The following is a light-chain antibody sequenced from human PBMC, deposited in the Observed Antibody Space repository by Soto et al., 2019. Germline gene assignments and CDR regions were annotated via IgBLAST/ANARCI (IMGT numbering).Light chain of an antibody. Sequence: QSALTQPASVSGSPGQSITISCTGTSSDVGNYNLVSWYQQHPGKAPKLIIYATRKRPSGVSNRYSDSKSGNTASLTISGLQAEDEATYHCCSYAGSITFTFGGGTKLTVL. CDR2: ATR. CDR1: SSDVGNYNL. CDR3: CSYAGSITFT. J-gene: IGLJ2*01. V-gene: IGLV2-23*02.